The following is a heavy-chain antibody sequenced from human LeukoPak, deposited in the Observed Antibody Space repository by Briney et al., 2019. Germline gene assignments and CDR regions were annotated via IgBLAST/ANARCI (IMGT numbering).Heavy chain of an antibody. V-gene: IGHV3-48*01. CDR3: AREGYIYGSSGGYF. CDR2: ITNSGNSK. CDR1: EFTFSSYS. Sequence: GGSLRLSCAASEFTFSSYSMNWVRQAPGKGLEWVSYITNSGNSKSYADSVKGRFTISRDSTKNSLYLQMNGLRAEDTAVYYCAREGYIYGSSGGYFWGQGTLVTVSS. D-gene: IGHD5-18*01. J-gene: IGHJ4*02.